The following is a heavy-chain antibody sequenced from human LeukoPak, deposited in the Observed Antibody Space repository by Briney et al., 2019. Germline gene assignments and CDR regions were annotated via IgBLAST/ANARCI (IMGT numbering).Heavy chain of an antibody. D-gene: IGHD3-3*01. V-gene: IGHV4-59*01. Sequence: SETLSLTCTVSGGSISSYYWSWIRQPPGKGLEWIGYIYYSGSTNYNPSLKSRVTMSVDTSKNQFSLKLNSVTAADAAVYYCASLTIFGVVTDYWGQGILVTVSS. CDR3: ASLTIFGVVTDY. CDR1: GGSISSYY. CDR2: IYYSGST. J-gene: IGHJ4*02.